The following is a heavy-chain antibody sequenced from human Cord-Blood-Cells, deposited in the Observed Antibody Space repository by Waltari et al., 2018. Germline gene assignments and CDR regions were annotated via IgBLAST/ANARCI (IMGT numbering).Heavy chain of an antibody. CDR2: INHSGST. Sequence: QMQLHQWGAGPLKPSETLSLTCAVYGGSSSGYYWSWIRQPPGKGLEWIGEINHSGSTNYNPSLKSRVTISVDTSKNQFSLKLSSVTAADTAVYYCARPLGLGGSSYAFDIWGQGTMVTVSS. CDR1: GGSSSGYY. V-gene: IGHV4-34*01. CDR3: ARPLGLGGSSYAFDI. D-gene: IGHD6-6*01. J-gene: IGHJ3*02.